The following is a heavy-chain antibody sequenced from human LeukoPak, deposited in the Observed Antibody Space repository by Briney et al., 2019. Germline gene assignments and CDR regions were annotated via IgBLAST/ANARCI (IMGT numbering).Heavy chain of an antibody. CDR2: IYYSGST. J-gene: IGHJ6*03. Sequence: SETLSLTCTVSGYSISSGYYWGWIRQPPGKGLEWIGSIYYSGSTYYNPSLKSRVTISIDTSKSQFSLRLISVTAADTAVYFCTRRVIYYYSSGTSFDYYYYMDVWDKGTTVIISS. D-gene: IGHD3-10*01. CDR3: TRRVIYYYSSGTSFDYYYYMDV. V-gene: IGHV4-38-2*02. CDR1: GYSISSGYY.